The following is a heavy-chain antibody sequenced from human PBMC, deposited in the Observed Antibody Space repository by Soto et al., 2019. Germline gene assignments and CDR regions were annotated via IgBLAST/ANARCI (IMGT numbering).Heavy chain of an antibody. V-gene: IGHV4-59*12. CDR1: GGTISSYY. CDR2: IYSRGTT. J-gene: IGHJ6*02. CDR3: ATGRISRGLDV. Sequence: QVQLQESGPGLVKPSETLSLTCSVSGGTISSYYWSWIRQPPGKGLEWIGYIYSRGTTSYNPSLKSRATIVVDTSKNQFSLRLTSVTATDTAVYYCATGRISRGLDVWGQGTTITVSS.